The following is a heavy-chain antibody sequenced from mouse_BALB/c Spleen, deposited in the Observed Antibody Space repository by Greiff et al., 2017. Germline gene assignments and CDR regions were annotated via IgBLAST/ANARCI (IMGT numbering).Heavy chain of an antibody. V-gene: IGHV2-9*02. J-gene: IGHJ4*01. D-gene: IGHD2-10*01. Sequence: QVQLKESGPGLVAPSQSLSITCTVSGFSLTSYGVHWVRQPPGKGLEWLGVIWAGGSTNYNSALMSRLSISKDNSKSQVFLKMNSLQTDDTAMYYCARETSYYGNYDAIDYWGQGTSVTVSS. CDR1: GFSLTSYG. CDR2: IWAGGST. CDR3: ARETSYYGNYDAIDY.